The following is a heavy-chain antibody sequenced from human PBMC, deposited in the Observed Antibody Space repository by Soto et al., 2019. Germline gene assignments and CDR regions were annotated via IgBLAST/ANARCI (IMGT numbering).Heavy chain of an antibody. D-gene: IGHD3-22*01. Sequence: VGSLSLSCAASGCTFSGYGMHWVREAPGKGLEWVAVISDDGSNKYYADSVKGRFTISRDNSKNTLYLQMNSLRAEDTAVYYCAKGGYYDSSGYYLSGGDYWGQGTLVTVSS. CDR3: AKGGYYDSSGYYLSGGDY. J-gene: IGHJ4*02. CDR2: ISDDGSNK. V-gene: IGHV3-30*18. CDR1: GCTFSGYG.